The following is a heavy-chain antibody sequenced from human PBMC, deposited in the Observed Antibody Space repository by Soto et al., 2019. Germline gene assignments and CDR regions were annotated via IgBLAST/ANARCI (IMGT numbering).Heavy chain of an antibody. J-gene: IGHJ4*02. V-gene: IGHV1-69*05. CDR2: IIPNFGKT. CDR1: RGTFSSYA. Sequence: GASVKVSCKASRGTFSSYAIGWVRQAPGQGLEWMGGIIPNFGKTNYAQKFQGRVTMTTDESTSTAYMELRSLRSDDTAVYYCARPTNGVCSDWGQGTLVTVSS. CDR3: ARPTNGVCSD. D-gene: IGHD2-8*01.